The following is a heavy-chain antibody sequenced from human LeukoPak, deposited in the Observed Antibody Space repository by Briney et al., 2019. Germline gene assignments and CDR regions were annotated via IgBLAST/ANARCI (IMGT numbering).Heavy chain of an antibody. CDR2: ISNRGSTI. Sequence: GGSLRLSCAASGFTFSSYAMHWVRQAPGKGLEWFSYISNRGSTIYYADSVKGRFTISRDNAKNSLYLQMNSLRAEDTALYYCARDRSAFSGYDFFDYWGQGTLVTVSS. CDR1: GFTFSSYA. J-gene: IGHJ4*02. CDR3: ARDRSAFSGYDFFDY. D-gene: IGHD5-12*01. V-gene: IGHV3-48*03.